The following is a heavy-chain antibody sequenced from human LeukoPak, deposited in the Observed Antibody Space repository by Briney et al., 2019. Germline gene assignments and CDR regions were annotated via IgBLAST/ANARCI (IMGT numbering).Heavy chain of an antibody. CDR3: FDI. D-gene: IGHD2-2*01. CDR1: GYTFTSYA. CDR2: INTNTGNP. J-gene: IGHJ3*02. V-gene: IGHV7-4-1*01. Sequence: GASVKVSCKASGYTFTSYAMNWVRQAPGQGLEWMGWINTNTGNPTYAQGFTGRFVFSLDTSVSTAYYCARMRVVPAAMGGDAFDIWGQGTMVTVSS.